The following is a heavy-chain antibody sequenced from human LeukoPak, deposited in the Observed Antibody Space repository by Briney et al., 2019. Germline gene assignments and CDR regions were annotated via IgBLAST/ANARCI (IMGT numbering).Heavy chain of an antibody. CDR2: IRYDGSNK. V-gene: IGHV3-30*02. D-gene: IGHD3-3*01. Sequence: GGSLRLSCAASGFTFSSYGMHWVRQAPGKGLEWVAFIRYDGSNKYYADSVKGRFTISRDNAKNTVYLEMNSLRAEDTAVYYCAKSPPEYDFWSGGLGRPGGSMDVWGKGTTVTVSS. J-gene: IGHJ6*03. CDR1: GFTFSSYG. CDR3: AKSPPEYDFWSGGLGRPGGSMDV.